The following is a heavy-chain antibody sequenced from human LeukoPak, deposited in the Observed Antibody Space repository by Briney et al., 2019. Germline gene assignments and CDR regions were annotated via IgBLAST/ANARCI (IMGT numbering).Heavy chain of an antibody. CDR3: ARTYYSSFDP. V-gene: IGHV4-39*07. D-gene: IGHD3-10*01. CDR2: IYYSGST. CDR1: GGSISSSYY. J-gene: IGHJ5*02. Sequence: PSETLSLTCTVSGGSISSSYYWGWIRQPPGKGLEWIGSIYYSGSTNYNPSLKSRVTISVDTSKNQFSLKLSSVTAADTAVYYCARTYYSSFDPWGQGTLVTVSS.